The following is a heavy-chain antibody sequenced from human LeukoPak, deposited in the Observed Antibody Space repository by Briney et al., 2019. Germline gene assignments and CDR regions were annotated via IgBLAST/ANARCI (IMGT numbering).Heavy chain of an antibody. V-gene: IGHV4-30-4*01. J-gene: IGHJ5*02. CDR3: ARPYYYDSRIDP. CDR1: GGSISSGDYC. Sequence: SETLSLTCTVSGGSISSGDYCWSWIRQPPGKGLEWIGYMYYSGSTYYNPSLKSRATISVDTSKNQFSLKLSSVTAADTAVYYCARPYYYDSRIDPWGQGTLVTVSS. D-gene: IGHD3-22*01. CDR2: MYYSGST.